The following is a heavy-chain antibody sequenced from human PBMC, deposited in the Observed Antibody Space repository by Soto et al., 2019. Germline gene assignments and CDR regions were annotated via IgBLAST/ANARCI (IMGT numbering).Heavy chain of an antibody. CDR2: INEDGSQK. CDR1: GFTFSRYW. V-gene: IGHV3-7*01. D-gene: IGHD3-3*02. CDR3: MSPSSVSP. J-gene: IGHJ3*01. Sequence: GGSLRLSCAASGFTFSRYWMTWVRQAPGKGLEWVANINEDGSQKYYADSVKGRFTISRDNAKTSLYLQMNSLRAEDTALYYCMSPSSVSPGGQGKMVPVSS.